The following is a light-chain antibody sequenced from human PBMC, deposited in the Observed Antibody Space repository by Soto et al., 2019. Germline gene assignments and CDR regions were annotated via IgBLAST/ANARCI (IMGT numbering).Light chain of an antibody. CDR1: SSDIGADNY. V-gene: IGLV2-14*01. J-gene: IGLJ1*01. Sequence: QSVLTQPASVSGSPGQSITISCTGTSSDIGADNYVARYQQHPGRAPKLMLYEVSIRPSGVSNRFSGSKSGNTASLSISGLQAEDEADYYCSSYTSRGTLYVFGPGTKVTVL. CDR2: EVS. CDR3: SSYTSRGTLYV.